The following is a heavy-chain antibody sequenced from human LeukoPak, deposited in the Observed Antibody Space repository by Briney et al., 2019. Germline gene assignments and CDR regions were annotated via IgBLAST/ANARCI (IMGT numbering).Heavy chain of an antibody. CDR3: ARDEFAPDSNSFGDY. D-gene: IGHD2-21*01. CDR1: GFTFSDYW. CDR2: IKQDGSEK. Sequence: PGGSLRLSCVASGFTFSDYWMSWVRQAPGKELEWVANIKQDGSEKYYVDSVKGRFTISRDNAKNSLYLQMNSLRAEDTAVYYCARDEFAPDSNSFGDYWGQGTLVTVSS. V-gene: IGHV3-7*01. J-gene: IGHJ4*02.